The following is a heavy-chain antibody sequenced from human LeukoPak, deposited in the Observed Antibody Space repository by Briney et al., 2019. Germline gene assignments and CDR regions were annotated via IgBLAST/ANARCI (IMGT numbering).Heavy chain of an antibody. CDR2: MNPNSGNT. CDR3: ARPDILTGFS. V-gene: IGHV1-8*02. Sequence: ASVKVSCKASGGTFSSYAISWVRQAPGQGLEWMGWMNPNSGNTGYAQKFQGRVTMTRNTSISTAYMELSSLRSEDTAVYYCARPDILTGFSWGQGTLVTVSS. CDR1: GGTFSSYA. D-gene: IGHD3-9*01. J-gene: IGHJ4*02.